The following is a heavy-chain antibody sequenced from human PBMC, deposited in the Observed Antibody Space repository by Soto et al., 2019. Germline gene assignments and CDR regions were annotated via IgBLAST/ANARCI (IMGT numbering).Heavy chain of an antibody. Sequence: VQLLESGGGLVQPGGSLRLSCAASGFSFNNHAMTWVRQAPGKGLEWVSGISGSGSTTHYADSVKGRFTISRDNSKDTLYLQMNSLRPEHTAVYYCAKDRLMLTMVVVGAFDFWGLGTMVTVSS. CDR3: AKDRLMLTMVVVGAFDF. CDR2: ISGSGSTT. CDR1: GFSFNNHA. D-gene: IGHD3-22*01. V-gene: IGHV3-23*01. J-gene: IGHJ3*01.